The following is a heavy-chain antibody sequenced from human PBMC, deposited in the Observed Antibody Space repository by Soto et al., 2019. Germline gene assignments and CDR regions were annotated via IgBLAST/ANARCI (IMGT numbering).Heavy chain of an antibody. D-gene: IGHD3-16*01. V-gene: IGHV1-8*01. CDR3: ARFGEPRALFSY. CDR2: MNPNSGNT. J-gene: IGHJ4*02. CDR1: GYTFTSYD. Sequence: ASVNVSCKASGYTFTSYDINWVRQATGQGLEWMGWMNPNSGNTGYAQKFQGRVTMTRNTSISTAYMELSSLRSEDTAVYYCARFGEPRALFSYWGQGTWVTVSS.